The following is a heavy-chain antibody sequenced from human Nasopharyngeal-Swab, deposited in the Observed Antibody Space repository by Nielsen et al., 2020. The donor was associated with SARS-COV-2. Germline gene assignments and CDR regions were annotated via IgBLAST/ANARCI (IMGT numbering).Heavy chain of an antibody. J-gene: IGHJ6*02. CDR2: ISSSSSYI. V-gene: IGHV3-21*01. CDR1: GFTFSSYS. D-gene: IGHD5-24*01. Sequence: GGSPRLSCAASGFTFSSYSMNWVRQAPGKGLEWVSSISSSSSYIYYADSVKGRFTISRDNAKNSLYLQMNSLRAEDTAVYYCARVEMATITTSYYYYYGMDVWGQGTTVTVSS. CDR3: ARVEMATITTSYYYYYGMDV.